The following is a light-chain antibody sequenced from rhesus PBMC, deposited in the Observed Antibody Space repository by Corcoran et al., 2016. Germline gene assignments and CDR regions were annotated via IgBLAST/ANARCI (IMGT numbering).Light chain of an antibody. V-gene: IGLV2-32*01. J-gene: IGLJ1*01. CDR2: GVR. Sequence: QAALTQPRSVSGSPGQSVTISCNGTSSDIGGYNYVSWYQQHPGTAPKLMIYGVRRRPSGVSDRFSGSKSGNTASLTISGLQAEDAADYYCCSYDGHHTYIFGVGTRLTVL. CDR3: CSYDGHHTYI. CDR1: SSDIGGYNY.